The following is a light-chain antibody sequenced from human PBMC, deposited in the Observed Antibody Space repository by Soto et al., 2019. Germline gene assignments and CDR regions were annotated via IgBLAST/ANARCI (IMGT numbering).Light chain of an antibody. V-gene: IGLV1-47*01. CDR1: SSNIKSNY. Sequence: QSVLTQPPSASGTPGQRVTISCSGSSSNIKSNYVYWYQQLPGTAPKLLIYRNNQLPSGVPDRFSGSKAGTSASLAISGLRSEDESDYHCSAWDDSLSGVLFGGGPKVTVL. J-gene: IGLJ2*01. CDR3: SAWDDSLSGVL. CDR2: RNN.